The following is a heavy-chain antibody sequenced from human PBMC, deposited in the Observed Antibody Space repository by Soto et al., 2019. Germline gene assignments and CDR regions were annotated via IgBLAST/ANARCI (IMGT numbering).Heavy chain of an antibody. CDR2: ISSSKTT. Sequence: EVQLVESGGGLVQPGESLRLSCTASGITFSSYSMNWVRQAPGKGLEWLSYISSSKTTYADSVKGQFTISRDNAKNSVYLQMNSLRDEDTAVYYCVGDQDFHTPMVHGNYWGRGTRVTVSS. J-gene: IGHJ4*02. D-gene: IGHD5-18*01. V-gene: IGHV3-48*02. CDR1: GITFSSYS. CDR3: VGDQDFHTPMVHGNY.